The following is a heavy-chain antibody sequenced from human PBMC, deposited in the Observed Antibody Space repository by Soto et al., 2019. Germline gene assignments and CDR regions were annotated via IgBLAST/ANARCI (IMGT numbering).Heavy chain of an antibody. V-gene: IGHV3-15*07. CDR3: TTDGGALLWFGEFDH. CDR2: IKSKTDGGTT. J-gene: IGHJ4*02. Sequence: EVQLVESGGGLVKPGGSLRLSCAASGFTFSNAWMNWVRQAPGKGLEWVGRIKSKTDGGTTDYAAPVKGRFTISRDDSKNTLYLQMNSLKNEDTAVYYCTTDGGALLWFGEFDHWGQGTLVTVSS. CDR1: GFTFSNAW. D-gene: IGHD3-10*01.